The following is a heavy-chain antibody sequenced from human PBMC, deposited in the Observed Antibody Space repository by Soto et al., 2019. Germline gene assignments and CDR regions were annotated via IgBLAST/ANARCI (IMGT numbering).Heavy chain of an antibody. J-gene: IGHJ6*02. CDR2: INPSGTTT. CDR1: GYTFTSFY. CDR3: ATPQFARHYYYGMEV. Sequence: ASGKVSCKASGYTFTSFYMHWVRQAPGQGLEWMGIINPSGTTTDYAQKFQGRVTMTRDTSTSTYYMELSSLTSEDTAVYYCATPQFARHYYYGMEVWGQGTAVTVSS. V-gene: IGHV1-46*01.